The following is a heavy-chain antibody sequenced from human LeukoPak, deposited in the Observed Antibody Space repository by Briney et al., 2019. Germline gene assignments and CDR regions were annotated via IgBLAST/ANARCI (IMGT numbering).Heavy chain of an antibody. Sequence: GGSLRLSCAASGFTFSDSWMSWVRQAPGKGLEWVANMNQGGSEKDYVDSVKGRFTISRDNARNSLYLQMSSLRAEDTAVYYCATYTHWVAGDVWGQGTTVTVSS. V-gene: IGHV3-7*01. CDR3: ATYTHWVAGDV. J-gene: IGHJ6*02. CDR1: GFTFSDSW. CDR2: MNQGGSEK. D-gene: IGHD3-16*01.